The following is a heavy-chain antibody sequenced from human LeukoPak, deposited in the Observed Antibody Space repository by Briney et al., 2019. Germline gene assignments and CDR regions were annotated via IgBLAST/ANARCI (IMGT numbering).Heavy chain of an antibody. V-gene: IGHV4-59*08. CDR1: GGSISGYY. CDR3: ARRGYGSGSFNRYYFDY. CDR2: IYYSGST. J-gene: IGHJ4*02. Sequence: SETLSLTCTVSGGSISGYYWSWIRQPPGKGLEWIGYIYYSGSTNYNPSLKSRVTISVDTSKNQFSLKLSSVTAADTAVYYCARRGYGSGSFNRYYFDYWGQGTLVTVSS. D-gene: IGHD3-10*01.